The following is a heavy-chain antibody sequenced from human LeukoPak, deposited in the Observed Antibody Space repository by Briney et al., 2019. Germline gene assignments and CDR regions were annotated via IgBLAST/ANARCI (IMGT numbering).Heavy chain of an antibody. CDR1: GGSMSGYY. V-gene: IGHV4-59*01. CDR3: ARLRGNYFPDF. D-gene: IGHD2/OR15-2a*01. J-gene: IGHJ4*02. Sequence: SETLSLTCTVSGGSMSGYYWTWIRQPPGKTLEWIAYIYYAGTTNYNPSLESRVTISVDTSRNQFSLRLRSVAAADTAVYYCARLRGNYFPDFWGQGTLVTVSS. CDR2: IYYAGTT.